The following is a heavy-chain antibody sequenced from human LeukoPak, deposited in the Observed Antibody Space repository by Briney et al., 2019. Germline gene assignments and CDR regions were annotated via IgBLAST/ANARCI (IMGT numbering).Heavy chain of an antibody. CDR2: IYYSGST. CDR1: GGSISIYY. V-gene: IGHV4-59*01. CDR3: ARGLPLDIVVVAAALGGAFDI. D-gene: IGHD2-2*01. Sequence: SGPTLVNPSETLSLTCTVSGGSISIYYWSWIRQPPGKGLQWIGYIYYSGSTNYNPSLKSRVTISVDTSKKQLSLKLSSVTAADTAVYFCARGLPLDIVVVAAALGGAFDIWGQGTMVTVSS. J-gene: IGHJ3*02.